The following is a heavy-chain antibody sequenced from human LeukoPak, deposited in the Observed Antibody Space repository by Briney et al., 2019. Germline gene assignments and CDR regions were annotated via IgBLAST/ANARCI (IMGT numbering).Heavy chain of an antibody. CDR3: ARDSVSCRRSGGSCYSDY. Sequence: GGSLRLSCAASGFTFSSYWMSWVRQAPGKGLERVANIKQDGSEKYYVDSVKGRFTISRDNAKNSLYLQMNSLRAEDTAVYYCARDSVSCRRSGGSCYSDYWGQGTLVTVSS. J-gene: IGHJ4*02. CDR1: GFTFSSYW. CDR2: IKQDGSEK. D-gene: IGHD2-15*01. V-gene: IGHV3-7*01.